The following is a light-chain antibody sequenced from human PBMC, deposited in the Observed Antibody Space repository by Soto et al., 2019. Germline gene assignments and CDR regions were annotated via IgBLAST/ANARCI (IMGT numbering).Light chain of an antibody. CDR3: SSYTSSSTIYV. Sequence: QSLLAEPASVSGSPGQSITISCTGTISDVGGYNYVSWYQQRPGKAPKLMIYEVSNRPSGVSNRFSGSKSGNTTSLTISGLQAEDEADYYCSSYTSSSTIYVYGTGTKVTVL. V-gene: IGLV2-14*01. CDR1: ISDVGGYNY. CDR2: EVS. J-gene: IGLJ1*01.